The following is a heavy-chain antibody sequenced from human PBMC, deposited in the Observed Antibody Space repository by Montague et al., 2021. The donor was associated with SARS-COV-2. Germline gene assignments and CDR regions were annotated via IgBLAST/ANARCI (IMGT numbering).Heavy chain of an antibody. V-gene: IGHV3-48*03. CDR2: ISSSGSTI. J-gene: IGHJ4*02. D-gene: IGHD3-3*01. CDR1: GFTFSSYE. CDR3: ARVYDFWSGYYDY. Sequence: SLRLSCAASGFTFSSYEMNWARQAPGKGLEWVSYISSSGSTIYYADSVKGRFTISRDNAKNSLYLQMNSLRAEDTAVYYCARVYDFWSGYYDYWGQGTLVTVSS.